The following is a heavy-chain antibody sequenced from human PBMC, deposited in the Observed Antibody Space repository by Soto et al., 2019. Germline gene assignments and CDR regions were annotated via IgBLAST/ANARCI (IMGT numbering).Heavy chain of an antibody. V-gene: IGHV3-74*01. D-gene: IGHD3-3*01. CDR2: IDHDGRGT. CDR1: GFTLSGNW. CDR3: STVFAY. J-gene: IGHJ4*02. Sequence: PGGSLRLSCTASGFTLSGNWMHWVRQAPGKGLVWVSRIDHDGRGTSYADSVKGRFTISRDNAKNTLYLQMNSLRAEDTAVYFCSTVFAYWGQGTQVTVSS.